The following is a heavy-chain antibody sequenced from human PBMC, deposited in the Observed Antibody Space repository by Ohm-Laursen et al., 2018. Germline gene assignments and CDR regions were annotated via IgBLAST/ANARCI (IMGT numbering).Heavy chain of an antibody. CDR3: ARGLWWFDP. CDR1: GGSFSGYY. Sequence: SETLSLTCPVYGGSFSGYYWSWIRQPPGKGLEWIGEINHSGSTNYNPSLKSRVTISVDTSKNQFSLKLSSVTAADTALYYCARGLWWFDPWGQGTLVTVSS. V-gene: IGHV4-34*01. J-gene: IGHJ5*02. CDR2: INHSGST.